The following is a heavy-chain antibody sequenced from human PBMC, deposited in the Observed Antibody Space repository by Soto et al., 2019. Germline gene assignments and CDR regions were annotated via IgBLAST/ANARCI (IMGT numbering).Heavy chain of an antibody. CDR3: ARDQFPYYYDSSGYNAFDY. D-gene: IGHD3-22*01. Sequence: ASVKVSCKASGYTFTSYGISWVRQAPGQGLEWMGWISAYNGNTNYAQKLQGRVTMTTDTSTSTAYMELRSLRSDDTAVYYCARDQFPYYYDSSGYNAFDYWGQGTLVTVSS. J-gene: IGHJ4*02. V-gene: IGHV1-18*01. CDR1: GYTFTSYG. CDR2: ISAYNGNT.